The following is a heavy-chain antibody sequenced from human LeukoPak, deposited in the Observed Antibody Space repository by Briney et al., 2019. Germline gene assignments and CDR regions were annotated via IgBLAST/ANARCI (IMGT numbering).Heavy chain of an antibody. CDR1: GFTFSSCG. J-gene: IGHJ4*02. D-gene: IGHD6-19*01. Sequence: GGSLRLSCAASGFTFSSCGMTWVRQAPGKGLEWVSSISGSDDGTYYADSVKGRFTISRDNSENTLYLQMNSLRAEDTAVYYCAKARSDWFYQDYWGQGTLVTVSS. CDR2: ISGSDDGT. CDR3: AKARSDWFYQDY. V-gene: IGHV3-23*01.